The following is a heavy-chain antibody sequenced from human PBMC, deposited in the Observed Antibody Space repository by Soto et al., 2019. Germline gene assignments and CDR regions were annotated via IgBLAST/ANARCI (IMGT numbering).Heavy chain of an antibody. CDR3: AKDVASSSWSGAYFDY. CDR2: ISWNSGSI. Sequence: EVQLVESGGGLVQPGRSLRLSCAASGFTFDDYAMHWVRQAPGKGLEWVSGISWNSGSIGYADSVKGRFTISRDNAKNSLYLQMNSLRAEDTALYYCAKDVASSSWSGAYFDYWGQGTLVTVSS. J-gene: IGHJ4*02. D-gene: IGHD6-13*01. CDR1: GFTFDDYA. V-gene: IGHV3-9*01.